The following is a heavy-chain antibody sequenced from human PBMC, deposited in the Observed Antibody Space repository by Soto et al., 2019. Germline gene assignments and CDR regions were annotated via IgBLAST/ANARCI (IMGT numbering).Heavy chain of an antibody. D-gene: IGHD3-16*01. Sequence: QVQLVESGGGVVQPGRSPRLSCAASGFTFSSYGMHWVRQAPGKGLEWVAVISYDGSNKYYADSVKGRFTISRDNSKNTLYLQMNSLRAEDTAVYYCAKEIQGGYYYYGMDVWGQGTTVTVSS. CDR3: AKEIQGGYYYYGMDV. V-gene: IGHV3-30*18. CDR2: ISYDGSNK. J-gene: IGHJ6*02. CDR1: GFTFSSYG.